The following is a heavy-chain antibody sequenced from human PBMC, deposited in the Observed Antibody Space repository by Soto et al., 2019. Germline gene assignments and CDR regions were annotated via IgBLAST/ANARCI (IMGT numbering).Heavy chain of an antibody. D-gene: IGHD3-3*01. CDR2: IYYSGST. Sequence: SETLSLTCTVSGGSISSGGYYWSWIRQHPGKGLEWIGYIYYSGSTYYNPSLKSRVTISVDTSKNQFSLKLSSVTAADTAVYYCARGHYDFWSGYYTRDDAFDIWGQGTMVTVSS. V-gene: IGHV4-31*03. CDR3: ARGHYDFWSGYYTRDDAFDI. CDR1: GGSISSGGYY. J-gene: IGHJ3*02.